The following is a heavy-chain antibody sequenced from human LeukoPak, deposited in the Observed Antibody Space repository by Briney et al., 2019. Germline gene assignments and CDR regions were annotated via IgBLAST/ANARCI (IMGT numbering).Heavy chain of an antibody. CDR3: AKGSYYYDSSGYYR. J-gene: IGHJ4*02. Sequence: GGSLRLSCAASGFTFINYAMSWVRQAPGKGLEWVSAISGSGGSTYYADSVKGRFTISRDNSKNTLYLQMNSLRAEDTAVYYCAKGSYYYDSSGYYRWGQGTLVTVSS. CDR2: ISGSGGST. D-gene: IGHD3-22*01. CDR1: GFTFINYA. V-gene: IGHV3-23*01.